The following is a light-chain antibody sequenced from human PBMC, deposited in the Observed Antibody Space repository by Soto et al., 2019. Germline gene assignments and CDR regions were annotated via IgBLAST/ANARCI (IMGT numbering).Light chain of an antibody. CDR1: QSIRSN. J-gene: IGKJ1*01. CDR2: GAS. V-gene: IGKV3-15*01. Sequence: EIVMTQSPDTLSLSPGEGATLSCSVSQSIRSNLAWYQQRPGQAPRLLMYGASTRADGIPARFTGSGSGTEFTLTISSLQSEDFAVYYCQQYHIWPPWTSGQGTKVDIK. CDR3: QQYHIWPPWT.